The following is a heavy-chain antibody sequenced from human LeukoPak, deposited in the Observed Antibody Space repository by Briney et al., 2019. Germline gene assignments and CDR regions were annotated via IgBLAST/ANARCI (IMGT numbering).Heavy chain of an antibody. D-gene: IGHD6-6*01. CDR1: GFTFSSYG. Sequence: GGSLRLSCAASGFTFSSYGMHWVRQAPGKGLEWVSSISSSSSYIYYADSVKGRFTISRDNAKNSLYLQMNSLRAEDTAVYYCARDSARGAFDIWGQGTMVTVSS. V-gene: IGHV3-21*01. CDR3: ARDSARGAFDI. J-gene: IGHJ3*02. CDR2: ISSSSSYI.